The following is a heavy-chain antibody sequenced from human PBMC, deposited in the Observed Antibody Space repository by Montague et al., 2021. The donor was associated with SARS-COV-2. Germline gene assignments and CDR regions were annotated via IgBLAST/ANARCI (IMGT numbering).Heavy chain of an antibody. CDR1: DDSITSSTYY. CDR3: ARGRSGFFNPLDY. Sequence: SETLSLTCAVSDDSITSSTYYWAWIRQPPGKGLEWIGSFYYTGSTYYNPSLKSRVTMSVDTSKKHFSLNLNSVTAADTAVYYCARGRSGFFNPLDYWGQGTTVTVSS. D-gene: IGHD3-3*01. V-gene: IGHV4-39*02. J-gene: IGHJ6*02. CDR2: FYYTGST.